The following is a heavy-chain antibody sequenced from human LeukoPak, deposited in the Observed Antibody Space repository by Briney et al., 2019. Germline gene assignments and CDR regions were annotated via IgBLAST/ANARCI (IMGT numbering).Heavy chain of an antibody. D-gene: IGHD3-10*01. CDR3: ARGSHYYGSGRTFDY. CDR1: GGSFSSSSYY. CDR2: IYYSGST. Sequence: PSETLSLTCTVSGGSFSSSSYYWSWIRQPPGRGLEWIGYIYYSGSTNYNPSLKSRVTISVDTSKNQFSLKLSSVTAADTAVYYCARGSHYYGSGRTFDYWGQGTLVTVSS. J-gene: IGHJ4*02. V-gene: IGHV4-61*01.